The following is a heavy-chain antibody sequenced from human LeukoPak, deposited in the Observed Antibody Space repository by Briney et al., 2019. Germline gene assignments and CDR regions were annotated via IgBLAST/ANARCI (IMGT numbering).Heavy chain of an antibody. J-gene: IGHJ4*02. CDR3: AREGLRFLEWSSYYFDY. CDR1: GFTFSDYW. Sequence: GGSLRLSCAASGFTFSDYWMSWVRQGPGKGLEWVANIKQDGSEKYYVDSVKGRFSISRDDTKNSLYLQLNSLRAEDTAVYYCAREGLRFLEWSSYYFDYWGLGTLVTVSS. CDR2: IKQDGSEK. V-gene: IGHV3-7*01. D-gene: IGHD3-3*01.